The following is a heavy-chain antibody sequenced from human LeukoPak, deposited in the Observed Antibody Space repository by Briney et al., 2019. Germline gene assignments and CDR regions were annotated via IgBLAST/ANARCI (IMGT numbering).Heavy chain of an antibody. D-gene: IGHD6-13*01. Sequence: GGSLRLSCAASGFTFSSYAMSWVRQAPGKGLEWVSAISGSGGSTYYADSVKGRFTISRDNSKNTLYLQMNSLRAEDTVVYYCAKMAQRGYSSSWFFDYWGQGTLVTVSS. V-gene: IGHV3-23*01. CDR2: ISGSGGST. CDR3: AKMAQRGYSSSWFFDY. J-gene: IGHJ4*02. CDR1: GFTFSSYA.